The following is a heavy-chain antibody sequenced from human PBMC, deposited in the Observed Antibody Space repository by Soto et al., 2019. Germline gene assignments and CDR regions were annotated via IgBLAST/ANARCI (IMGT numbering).Heavy chain of an antibody. J-gene: IGHJ6*02. CDR3: ARTSDLQRIFYGLDV. V-gene: IGHV4-30-4*01. D-gene: IGHD3-10*01. CDR2: IYHSGST. CDR1: RGSIRSGDYY. Sequence: SETLSLTCPVSRGSIRSGDYYWSWVRQPPGKGLEWIGYIYHSGSTYYNPSLKSRLTISVDTSKNQFSLQLSSVTAADTAVYFCARTSDLQRIFYGLDVWGQGTTVTVSS.